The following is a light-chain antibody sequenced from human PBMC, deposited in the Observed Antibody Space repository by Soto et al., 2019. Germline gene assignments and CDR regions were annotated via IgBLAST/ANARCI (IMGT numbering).Light chain of an antibody. J-gene: IGLJ1*01. Sequence: QSALTQPASVSGSPGQSITISCTRTSSDVGGYNYVSWYQQHPGKAPKLMIYDVSNRPSGVSNRFSGSKSGNTASLTISGLQAEDEADYYCSSYTSSSILYVFGTGTKVTVL. CDR1: SSDVGGYNY. CDR2: DVS. CDR3: SSYTSSSILYV. V-gene: IGLV2-14*01.